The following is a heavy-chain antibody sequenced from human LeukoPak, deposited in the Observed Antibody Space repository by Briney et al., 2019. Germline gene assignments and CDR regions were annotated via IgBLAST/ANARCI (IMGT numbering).Heavy chain of an antibody. CDR2: ISTSSTTI. V-gene: IGHV3-48*01. CDR3: ARDLGL. CDR1: GFTFNSYG. Sequence: GGSLRLSCAASGFTFNSYGMNWVRQAPGKGLEWASYISTSSTTIYYADSVKGRFTISRDNAKNSLYLQMKSLRAEDTAVYYCARDLGLWGRGTQVTVSS. D-gene: IGHD3-16*01. J-gene: IGHJ2*01.